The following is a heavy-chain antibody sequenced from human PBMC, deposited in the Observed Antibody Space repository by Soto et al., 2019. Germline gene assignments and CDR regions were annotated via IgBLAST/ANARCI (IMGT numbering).Heavy chain of an antibody. V-gene: IGHV4-34*01. CDR3: ARWTHYDILTGWQADAFDI. CDR1: GGSFSGYY. D-gene: IGHD3-9*01. CDR2: INHSGST. J-gene: IGHJ3*02. Sequence: SETLSLTCAVYGGSFSGYYWSWIRQPPGKGLEWIGEINHSGSTNYNPSLKSRVTISVDTSKNQFSLKLSSVTAADTAVYYCARWTHYDILTGWQADAFDIWGQGTMVTVSS.